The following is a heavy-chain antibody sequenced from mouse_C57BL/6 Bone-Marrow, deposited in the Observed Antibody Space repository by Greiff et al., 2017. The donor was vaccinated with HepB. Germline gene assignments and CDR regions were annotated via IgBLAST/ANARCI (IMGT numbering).Heavy chain of an antibody. CDR1: GFNFSDFY. CDR2: SRNKANDYTT. CDR3: ARDYYYGSSYRAMDY. V-gene: IGHV7-1*01. J-gene: IGHJ4*01. D-gene: IGHD1-1*01. Sequence: EVQLVESGGGLVQSGRSLRLSCATSGFNFSDFYMEWVRQAPGKGLEWIAASRNKANDYTTEYSASVKGRFIISRDTSQSILYLQMNALRAEDTAIYYCARDYYYGSSYRAMDYWGQGTSVTVSS.